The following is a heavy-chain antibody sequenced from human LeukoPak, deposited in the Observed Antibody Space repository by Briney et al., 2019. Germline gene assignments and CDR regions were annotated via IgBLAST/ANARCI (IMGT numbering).Heavy chain of an antibody. CDR3: ARGIIGAWGADY. D-gene: IGHD1-26*01. Sequence: PGGSLRLSCAASGFTFSSYGMHWVRQAPGKGLEWVAFIRYDGSNKYYADSVKGRFTISRDNAKNTLYLQMNSLRAEDTAVYYCARGIIGAWGADYWGQGTLVTVSS. CDR2: IRYDGSNK. J-gene: IGHJ4*02. CDR1: GFTFSSYG. V-gene: IGHV3-30*02.